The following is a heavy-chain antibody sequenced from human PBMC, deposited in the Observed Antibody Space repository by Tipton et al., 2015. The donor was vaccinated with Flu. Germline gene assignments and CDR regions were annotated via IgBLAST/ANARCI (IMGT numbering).Heavy chain of an antibody. CDR3: AKHCAGVCSHAFDI. CDR1: GGSISNYY. V-gene: IGHV4-59*01. Sequence: TLSLTCTVSGGSISNYYWSWVRQPPGKGLEWIGYISYSGSTNYNPSLKSRVTITVDTSKNQLSLKVSSVTAADTAVYYCAKHCAGVCSHAFDIGGQGTMVTVSS. J-gene: IGHJ3*02. D-gene: IGHD2-21*02. CDR2: ISYSGST.